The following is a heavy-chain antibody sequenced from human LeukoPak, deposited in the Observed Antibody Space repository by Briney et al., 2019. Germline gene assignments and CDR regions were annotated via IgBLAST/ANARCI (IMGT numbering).Heavy chain of an antibody. V-gene: IGHV1-18*01. CDR2: ISTDNGDT. Sequence: ASVKVSCKSPGYTFTTYGITWVRQAPGQGLEWMGWISTDNGDTNYAQKLQGRVTMTTDTSTSTAYMELRSLRSDDTAVYYCAREGLGELTLDCWGQGTLVTVSP. CDR3: AREGLGELTLDC. D-gene: IGHD3-16*01. J-gene: IGHJ4*02. CDR1: GYTFTTYG.